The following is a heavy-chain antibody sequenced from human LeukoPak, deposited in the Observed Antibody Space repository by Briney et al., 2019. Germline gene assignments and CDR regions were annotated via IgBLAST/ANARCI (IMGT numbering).Heavy chain of an antibody. D-gene: IGHD2-15*01. CDR2: IIPIFGTA. J-gene: IGHJ4*02. CDR1: GYTFTGYY. CDR3: ARDGEEVADY. V-gene: IGHV1-69*13. Sequence: ASVKVSCKASGYTFTGYYLHWVRQAPGQGLEWMGGIIPIFGTANYAQKFQGRVTITADESTSTAYMELSSLRSEDTAVYYCARDGEEVADYWGQGTLVTVSS.